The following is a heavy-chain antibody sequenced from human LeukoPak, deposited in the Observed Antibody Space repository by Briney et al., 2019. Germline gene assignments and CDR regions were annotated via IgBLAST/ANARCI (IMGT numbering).Heavy chain of an antibody. CDR3: ARHRLGHWYFDL. CDR1: GGSFRSYY. V-gene: IGHV4-59*08. D-gene: IGHD7-27*01. Sequence: PSETLSLTCTVSGGSFRSYYWSWIRQPPGKGLEWIGYIYCSGSTNYNPSLKSRATISVDTSKNQFSLKLSSVTAADTAVYYCARHRLGHWYFDLWGRGTLVTVSS. CDR2: IYCSGST. J-gene: IGHJ2*01.